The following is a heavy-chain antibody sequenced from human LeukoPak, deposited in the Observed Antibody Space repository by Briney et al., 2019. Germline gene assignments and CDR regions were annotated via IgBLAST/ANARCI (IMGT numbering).Heavy chain of an antibody. J-gene: IGHJ6*02. CDR2: INPKSGAT. CDR1: GYTFAGYY. D-gene: IGHD2-8*01. CDR3: ARPLGVMADYYYGLDV. V-gene: IGHV1-2*02. Sequence: ASVKVSCKASGYTFAGYYMHWLRQAPGQGLEWMGRINPKSGATNYAEKFQGRVTMTRDTSISTAYMELSSLRSDDTAVYYCARPLGVMADYYYGLDVWGQGTTVPAS.